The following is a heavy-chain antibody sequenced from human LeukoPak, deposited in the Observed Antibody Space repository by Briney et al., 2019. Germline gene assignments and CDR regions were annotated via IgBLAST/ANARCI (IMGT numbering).Heavy chain of an antibody. CDR2: IWYDGSNK. V-gene: IGHV3-33*01. Sequence: GGSLRLSCAASGFTFSSYGMHWVRQAPGKGLEWVAAIWYDGSNKYYADSVKGRFTISRYNSKNTMYLQMNSLRAEDTAVYYCARGRGVGGYWGQGTLVTVSS. CDR1: GFTFSSYG. D-gene: IGHD3-10*01. J-gene: IGHJ4*02. CDR3: ARGRGVGGY.